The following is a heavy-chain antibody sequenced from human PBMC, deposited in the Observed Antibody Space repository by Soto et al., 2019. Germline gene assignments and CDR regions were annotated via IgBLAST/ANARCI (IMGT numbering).Heavy chain of an antibody. CDR1: GFTFSSYA. CDR2: ISSNGGST. CDR3: ARDGRYSGYDYYFDY. J-gene: IGHJ4*02. Sequence: EVQLVESGGGLVQPGGSLRLSCAASGFTFSSYAMHWVRQAPGKGLEYVSAISSNGGSTYYANSVKGRFTISRDNSKNTLYLQMGSRRAEDMAVYYCARDGRYSGYDYYFDYWGQGTLVTVSS. D-gene: IGHD5-12*01. V-gene: IGHV3-64*01.